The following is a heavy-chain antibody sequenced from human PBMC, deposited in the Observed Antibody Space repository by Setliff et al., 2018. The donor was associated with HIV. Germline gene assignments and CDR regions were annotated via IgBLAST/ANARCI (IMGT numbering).Heavy chain of an antibody. CDR1: GASIRSSNYY. CDR3: ARGRFHRLHRPYSGSGSLGIQYFDY. Sequence: SETLSLTCTVSGASIRSSNYYWAWIRQPPGKGLEWIGNIYYDGTTSYNASLKSRVTISVDASKNQFSVKLSSVTAADTAVYYCARGRFHRLHRPYSGSGSLGIQYFDYWGQGTLVTVSS. CDR2: IYYDGTT. J-gene: IGHJ4*02. V-gene: IGHV4-39*07. D-gene: IGHD3-10*01.